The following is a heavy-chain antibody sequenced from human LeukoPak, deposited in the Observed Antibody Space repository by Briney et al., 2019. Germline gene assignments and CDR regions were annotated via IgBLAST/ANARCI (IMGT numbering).Heavy chain of an antibody. J-gene: IGHJ5*02. Sequence: GASVKVSCKASGCTFSSYAIRWVRQAPGQGLEWMGGIIPIFGTANYAQKFQGRVTITADESTSTAYMELSSLRSEDTAVYYCARVRDIVVVPAAISRGDWFDPWGQGTLVTVSS. CDR2: IIPIFGTA. CDR3: ARVRDIVVVPAAISRGDWFDP. V-gene: IGHV1-69*13. CDR1: GCTFSSYA. D-gene: IGHD2-2*01.